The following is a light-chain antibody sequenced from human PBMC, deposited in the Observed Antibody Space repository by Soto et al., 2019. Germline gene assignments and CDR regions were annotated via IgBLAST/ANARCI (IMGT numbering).Light chain of an antibody. Sequence: DIQMTQSPSSLSASVGDRVTITCQASQDITNYLNWYQQKPGQAPKLLIYDASNLETGVPSRFSGSGSGTDFTFTITSLQPEDFATYYCQQYDTVPPPFGQGTKLDVK. CDR2: DAS. CDR1: QDITNY. CDR3: QQYDTVPPP. V-gene: IGKV1-33*01. J-gene: IGKJ2*01.